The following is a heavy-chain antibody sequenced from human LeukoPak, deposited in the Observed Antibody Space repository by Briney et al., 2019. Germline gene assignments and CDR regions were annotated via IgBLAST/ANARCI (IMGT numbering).Heavy chain of an antibody. CDR1: GFSFSDFG. CDR3: AKDRDEYGNDC. D-gene: IGHD4-11*01. V-gene: IGHV3-30*02. CDR2: IRSDGSSI. Sequence: GGSLRLSCAASGFSFSDFGMHWVRQAPGKGLEWVTLIRSDGSSIYYADSVKGRFTISRDNSRNTLYLQMNSLRVEDTAVYYCAKDRDEYGNDCWGQGILVTVST. J-gene: IGHJ4*02.